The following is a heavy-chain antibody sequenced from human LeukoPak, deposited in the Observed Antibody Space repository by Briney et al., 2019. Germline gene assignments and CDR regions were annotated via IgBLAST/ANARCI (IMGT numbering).Heavy chain of an antibody. V-gene: IGHV3-7*03. CDR3: ARVGDSGYSSGWFDY. D-gene: IGHD6-19*01. CDR1: GFTFSTYW. CDR2: IKQDGSKK. J-gene: IGHJ4*02. Sequence: GGSLRLSCAASGFTFSTYWMSWVRQAPEKGLEWVANIKQDGSKKYYVDSVRGRFTISRDNAKNSLYLQMNSLRAEDTAVYYCARVGDSGYSSGWFDYWGQGTLVTVSS.